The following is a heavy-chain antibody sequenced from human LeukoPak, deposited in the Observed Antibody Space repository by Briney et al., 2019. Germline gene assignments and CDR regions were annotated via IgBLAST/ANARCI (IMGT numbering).Heavy chain of an antibody. CDR1: GFTFDDYA. J-gene: IGHJ1*01. CDR2: INWNSGNI. V-gene: IGHV3-9*01. D-gene: IGHD6-13*01. Sequence: GGSLRLSCAASGFTFDDYAMHWVRQAPGKGLEWVSAINWNSGNIGYADSVKGRFTISRDNAKNSLYLQMNSLRAEDTAVYYCARGGYSSTLYGRYQHWGQGTLVTVSP. CDR3: ARGGYSSTLYGRYQH.